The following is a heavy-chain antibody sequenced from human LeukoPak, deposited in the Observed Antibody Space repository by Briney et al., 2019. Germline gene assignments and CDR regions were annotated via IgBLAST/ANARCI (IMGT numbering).Heavy chain of an antibody. CDR3: AKDGGIAVANFDY. J-gene: IGHJ4*02. Sequence: GGSLRLSCAASGFTFSSYAMHWVRQAPGKGLEWVAVISYDGSNKYYADSVKGRFTISRDNSKNTLYLQMNSLRAEDTAVYYCAKDGGIAVANFDYWGQGTLVTVSS. D-gene: IGHD6-19*01. V-gene: IGHV3-30*04. CDR1: GFTFSSYA. CDR2: ISYDGSNK.